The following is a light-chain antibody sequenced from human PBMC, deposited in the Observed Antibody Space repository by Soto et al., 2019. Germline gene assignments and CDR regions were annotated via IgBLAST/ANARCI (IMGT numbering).Light chain of an antibody. J-gene: IGLJ2*01. Sequence: QSVLIQPPSVSAAPGQKVTISCSGSSSNIGNNYVSWYQQLPGTAPKLLIYENNKRPSGIPDRFSGSKSGTSATLGITGLQTGDEADYYCGTWDSSLSAVVFGGGTKLTVL. CDR3: GTWDSSLSAVV. V-gene: IGLV1-51*02. CDR2: ENN. CDR1: SSNIGNNY.